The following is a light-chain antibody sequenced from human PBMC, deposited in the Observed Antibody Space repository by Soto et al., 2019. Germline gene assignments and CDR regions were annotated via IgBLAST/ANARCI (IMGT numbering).Light chain of an antibody. J-gene: IGKJ2*01. V-gene: IGKV3-15*01. CDR3: QQYNNWPPYT. CDR2: GAS. Sequence: EIVMTQSPATLSVSPGERATLSCRASQSVSSNLDWYQQKPGQAPRLLIYGASTRATGIPARFSGSGSGKEFALTISSLQSEDFAVCYCQQYNNWPPYTFGEGTKLEIK. CDR1: QSVSSN.